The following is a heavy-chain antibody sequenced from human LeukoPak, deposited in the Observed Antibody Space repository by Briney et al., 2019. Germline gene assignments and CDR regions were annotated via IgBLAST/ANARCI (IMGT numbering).Heavy chain of an antibody. V-gene: IGHV4-4*07. D-gene: IGHD3-22*01. CDR1: GDSMTKNY. Sequence: PSETLSLTCTVSGDSMTKNYWNWIRQPAGEGLEWIGRVYSTGGTNYNPSLKSRVTISVDNSKSQFSLKLNSVTAADTAVYYCARSIYDDYYFDFWGLGILVTVSS. CDR3: ARSIYDDYYFDF. J-gene: IGHJ4*02. CDR2: VYSTGGT.